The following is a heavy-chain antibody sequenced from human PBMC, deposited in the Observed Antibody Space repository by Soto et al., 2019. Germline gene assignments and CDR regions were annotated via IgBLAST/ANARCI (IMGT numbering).Heavy chain of an antibody. Sequence: QVQLQESGPGLLKPSETLSLTCSVSGGSVSDKTYYWSWIRQPPGKRLEWIGYVYYSGTTNYNPSPKGRATISVDLSKNRFSLRLSSVTTAVTALYYCVRTTAVPNTRRSRYFFDYWGQGTLVTVSS. CDR2: VYYSGTT. J-gene: IGHJ4*02. CDR3: VRTTAVPNTRRSRYFFDY. V-gene: IGHV4-61*01. CDR1: GGSVSDKTYY. D-gene: IGHD4-17*01.